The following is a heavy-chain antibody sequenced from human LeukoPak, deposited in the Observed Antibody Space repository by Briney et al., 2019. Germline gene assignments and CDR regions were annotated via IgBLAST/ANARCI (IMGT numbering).Heavy chain of an antibody. CDR3: ARDRLTYYYDSSGYYCFSYGMDV. CDR1: GYTFTSYG. D-gene: IGHD3-22*01. Sequence: ASVKVSCKASGYTFTSYGISWVRQAPGQGLEWMGWISAYNGNTNYAQKLQGRVTMTTDTSTSTVYMELRSLRSDDTAVYYCARDRLTYYYDSSGYYCFSYGMDVWGQGTTVTVSS. J-gene: IGHJ6*02. CDR2: ISAYNGNT. V-gene: IGHV1-18*01.